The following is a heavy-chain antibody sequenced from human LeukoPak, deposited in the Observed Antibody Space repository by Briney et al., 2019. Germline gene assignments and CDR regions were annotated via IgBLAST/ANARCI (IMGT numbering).Heavy chain of an antibody. CDR3: GRWGYFDSGNYFVVDY. D-gene: IGHD3-22*01. V-gene: IGHV4-59*01. CDR1: GDSIRSYY. CDR2: IHNNGDI. Sequence: TSETLSLTCIVSGDSIRSYYWNWLRQAPGKAVEWIGHIHNNGDIAYNFSLKSRVTISMDTSKNQFSLKLSSVTAADTAVYYCGRWGYFDSGNYFVVDYWGQGTVVTVSS. J-gene: IGHJ4*02.